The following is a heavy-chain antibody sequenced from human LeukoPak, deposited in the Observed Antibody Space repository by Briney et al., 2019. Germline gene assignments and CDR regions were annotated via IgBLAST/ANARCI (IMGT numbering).Heavy chain of an antibody. CDR3: ARKSLGYCSSTSCYGSMDV. CDR2: INPNSGGT. J-gene: IGHJ6*03. V-gene: IGHV1-2*02. D-gene: IGHD2-2*01. Sequence: ASVKVSCKASGYTFTGYYMHWVRQAPGQWLEWMGWINPNSGGTNYAQKFQGRVTMTRDTSISTAYMELSRLRSDDTAVYYCARKSLGYCSSTSCYGSMDVWGKGTTVTVSS. CDR1: GYTFTGYY.